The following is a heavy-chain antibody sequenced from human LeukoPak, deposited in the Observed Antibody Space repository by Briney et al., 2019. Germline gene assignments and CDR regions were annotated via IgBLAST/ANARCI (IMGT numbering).Heavy chain of an antibody. Sequence: SETLSLTCTVSGGSISSSSYYWSWLRQPPGKGLEWIGYIYYSGSTYYNPSLKSRVTISVDTSKNQFSLKLSSVTAADTAVYYCARDERGYSYGVWAFDIWGQGTMVTVSS. V-gene: IGHV4-30-4*01. CDR3: ARDERGYSYGVWAFDI. CDR2: IYYSGST. D-gene: IGHD5-18*01. J-gene: IGHJ3*02. CDR1: GGSISSSSYY.